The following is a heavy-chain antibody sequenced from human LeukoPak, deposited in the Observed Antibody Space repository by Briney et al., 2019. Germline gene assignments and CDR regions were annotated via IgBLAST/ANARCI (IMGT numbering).Heavy chain of an antibody. CDR3: ASLWYPLTLDY. V-gene: IGHV4-39*01. J-gene: IGHJ4*02. D-gene: IGHD3-9*01. CDR1: GGSIRSSYYY. CDR2: IYDSGST. Sequence: PSETLSLTCTVSGGSIRSSYYYWGWIRQHPGKGLEWIGSIYDSGSTYYNPSLKSRVTISVDTSKNQLSLKLNSVTAADTAVYYCASLWYPLTLDYWGQGILVTVSS.